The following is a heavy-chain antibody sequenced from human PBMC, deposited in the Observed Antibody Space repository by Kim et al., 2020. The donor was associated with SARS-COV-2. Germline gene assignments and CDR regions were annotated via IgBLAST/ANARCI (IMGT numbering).Heavy chain of an antibody. CDR2: IYHSGST. J-gene: IGHJ3*01. V-gene: IGHV4-30-2*01. CDR1: GGSISSGGYS. CDR3: ASGRLSGSHVDIRGAF. D-gene: IGHD1-26*01. Sequence: SETLSLTCAVSGGSISSGGYSWSWIRQPPGKGLEWIGYIYHSGSTYYNPSLKSRATISVDRSKNQFSLKLSFVTAADTAVSYCASGRLSGSHVDIRGAF.